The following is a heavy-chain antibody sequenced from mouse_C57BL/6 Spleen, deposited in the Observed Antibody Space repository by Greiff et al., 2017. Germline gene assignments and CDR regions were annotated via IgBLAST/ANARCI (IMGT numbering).Heavy chain of an antibody. CDR1: GFTFSDYG. CDR2: ISNLAYSI. J-gene: IGHJ3*01. CDR3: ARGDSWFAY. V-gene: IGHV5-15*01. Sequence: EVKLVESGGGLVQPGGSLKLSCAASGFTFSDYGMAWVRQAPRKGPEWVAFISNLAYSIYYADTVTGRFTISRENAKNTLYLEMSSLRSEDTAMYYCARGDSWFAYWGQGTLVTVSA.